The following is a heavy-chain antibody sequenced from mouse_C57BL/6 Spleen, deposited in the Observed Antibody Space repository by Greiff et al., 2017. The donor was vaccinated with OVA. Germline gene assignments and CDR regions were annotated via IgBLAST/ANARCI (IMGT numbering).Heavy chain of an antibody. CDR3: ARGEDYEGD. D-gene: IGHD2-4*01. V-gene: IGHV1-26*01. Sequence: EVQLQQSGPGLVEPGASVKISCTASGYTFTDYYMNWVKQCHGKSLEWIGDIKPNNGATSYNQKCKGKATLTVEKCSSTAYMEIRGLTTEDSAVYYCARGEDYEGDWGQGTTLTVSS. CDR2: IKPNNGAT. CDR1: GYTFTDYY. J-gene: IGHJ2*01.